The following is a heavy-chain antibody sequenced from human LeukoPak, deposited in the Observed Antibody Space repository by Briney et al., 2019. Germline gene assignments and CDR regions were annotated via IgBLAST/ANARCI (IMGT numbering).Heavy chain of an antibody. Sequence: PSQTLSLTCTVSGGSISSGGYYWSWIRQPPGKGLEWIGYIYHSGSTYYNPPLKSRVTISVDRSKNQFSLKLSSVTAADTAVYYCARDSEDSPSNDRKWVRVRGPYDGMDVWGQGTTVTVSS. CDR1: GGSISSGGYY. D-gene: IGHD3-10*01. J-gene: IGHJ6*02. CDR2: IYHSGST. CDR3: ARDSEDSPSNDRKWVRVRGPYDGMDV. V-gene: IGHV4-30-2*01.